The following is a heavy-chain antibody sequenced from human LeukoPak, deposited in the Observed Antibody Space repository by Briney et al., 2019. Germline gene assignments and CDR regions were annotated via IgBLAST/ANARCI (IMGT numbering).Heavy chain of an antibody. J-gene: IGHJ3*02. CDR1: GGSISSGSYY. V-gene: IGHV4-61*02. CDR2: IYTSGST. D-gene: IGHD2-15*01. CDR3: ARAVVVVVAATRESGAAFDI. Sequence: PSETLSLTCTVSGGSISSGSYYWSWIRQPAGKGLEWIGRIYTSGSTNYNPSLKSRVTISVDTSKNQFSLKLSSVTAADTAVYYCARAVVVVVAATRESGAAFDIWGQGTMVTVSS.